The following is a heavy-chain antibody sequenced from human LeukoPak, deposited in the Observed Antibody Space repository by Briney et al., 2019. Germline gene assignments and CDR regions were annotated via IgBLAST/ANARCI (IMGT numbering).Heavy chain of an antibody. J-gene: IGHJ3*02. D-gene: IGHD1-14*01. CDR2: ISSSGSTI. CDR3: ARDGNRAVGAFDI. CDR1: GFTFSSYE. Sequence: GGSLRLSCAASGFTFSSYEMNWVRQAPGKGLEWVSHISSSGSTIYYADSVKGRFTISRDNAKNSLYLQMNSLRAEDTAVYYCARDGNRAVGAFDIWGQGTMVTVSS. V-gene: IGHV3-48*03.